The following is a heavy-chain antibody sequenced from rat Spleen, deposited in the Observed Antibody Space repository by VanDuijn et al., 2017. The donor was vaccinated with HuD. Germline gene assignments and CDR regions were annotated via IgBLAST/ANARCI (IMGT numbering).Heavy chain of an antibody. V-gene: IGHV5-29*01. CDR3: ARHAGDYGSYFDY. J-gene: IGHJ2*01. Sequence: EVQLVESGGGLVQPGRSLKLSCAASGFTFSSFPMAWVRQAPTKGLEWVATISSDGGRNFYRDSVKGRFTISRDNAKSTLFLQMDSLRSEDTATYYCARHAGDYGSYFDYWGQGVMVTVSS. CDR2: ISSDGGRN. D-gene: IGHD1-3*01. CDR1: GFTFSSFP.